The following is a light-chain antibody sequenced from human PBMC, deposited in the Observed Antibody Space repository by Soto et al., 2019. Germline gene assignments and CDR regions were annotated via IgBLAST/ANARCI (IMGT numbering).Light chain of an antibody. CDR1: SRDVGGYNY. Sequence: QSALTQPASVSGSPGQSITISCTGTSRDVGGYNYVSWYQQYSGQAPKLLIYQVSDRSAGVSDRFSGSRSGNTASLTISGLQADDEADYYCSSYTGSTVVFGGGTKLTVL. CDR3: SSYTGSTVV. V-gene: IGLV2-14*01. CDR2: QVS. J-gene: IGLJ2*01.